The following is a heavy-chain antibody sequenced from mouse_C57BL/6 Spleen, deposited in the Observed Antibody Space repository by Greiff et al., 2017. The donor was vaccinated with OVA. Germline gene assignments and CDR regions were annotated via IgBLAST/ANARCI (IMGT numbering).Heavy chain of an antibody. J-gene: IGHJ4*01. CDR1: GYSFTSFW. V-gene: IGHV1-7*01. Sequence: VKLQESGAELANPGASVKLSCKASGYSFTSFWMHWVKQRSGPGLVWIGYINPSSGYTKYNQKFKDKATLPADKSSSTAYMQLSSLTYEDSAVYYCARTVVAPHMDDWGQGTSVTVFS. CDR2: INPSSGYT. D-gene: IGHD1-1*01. CDR3: ARTVVAPHMDD.